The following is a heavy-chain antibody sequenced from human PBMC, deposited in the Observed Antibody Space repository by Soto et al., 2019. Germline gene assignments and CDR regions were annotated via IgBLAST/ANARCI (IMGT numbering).Heavy chain of an antibody. CDR3: SRHQEGRSMVFSGMDV. D-gene: IGHD3-10*01. Sequence: GGSLRLSCAASGFTLSGSDIHWVRQASGKGLEWVGRIRTKSNNFATSYAESVRGRFTISRDDSDNTASLQMSSLKTEDTAIYYCSRHQEGRSMVFSGMDVWGQGTTVTVSS. J-gene: IGHJ6*02. V-gene: IGHV3-73*01. CDR2: IRTKSNNFAT. CDR1: GFTLSGSD.